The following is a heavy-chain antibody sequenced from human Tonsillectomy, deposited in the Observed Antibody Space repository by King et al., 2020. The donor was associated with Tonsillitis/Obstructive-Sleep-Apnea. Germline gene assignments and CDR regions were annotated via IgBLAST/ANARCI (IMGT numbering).Heavy chain of an antibody. J-gene: IGHJ4*02. D-gene: IGHD3-10*01. V-gene: IGHV3-23*04. Sequence: VQLVESGGALVQPGGSLRLSCSASGFTFSNYALCWVRQAPGKGLEWVAAIRGRGANTYYANSVKGRFTISRDNSGNTVYLQMNSLRAEDAAVYFCARPEGWFGTQYLGRYFDYWGQGTRVTVSS. CDR2: IRGRGANT. CDR3: ARPEGWFGTQYLGRYFDY. CDR1: GFTFSNYA.